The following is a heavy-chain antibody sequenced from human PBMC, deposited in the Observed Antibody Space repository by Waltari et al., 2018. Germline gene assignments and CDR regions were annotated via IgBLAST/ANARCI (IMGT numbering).Heavy chain of an antibody. Sequence: QVQLVQSGAEVKKHGASVKVSCKASGYTFTSDGISWVRRAPGQGLEWMVWISAYNGNTNYAQKLQGRVTMTTDTSTSTAYMELRSLRSDDTAVYYCASKFGIAATEDAFDIWGQGTMVTVSS. D-gene: IGHD6-13*01. CDR2: ISAYNGNT. CDR3: ASKFGIAATEDAFDI. CDR1: GYTFTSDG. J-gene: IGHJ3*02. V-gene: IGHV1-18*01.